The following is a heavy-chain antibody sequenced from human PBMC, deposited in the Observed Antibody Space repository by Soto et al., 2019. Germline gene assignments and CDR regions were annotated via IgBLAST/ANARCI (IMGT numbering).Heavy chain of an antibody. V-gene: IGHV4-31*03. J-gene: IGHJ4*02. Sequence: QVQLQESGPGLVKPSQTLSLTCTVSGGSISSGGYYWSWIRQHPGKGLEWIGYIYYSGSTYYNPSLKSRVTISVDTSKNQFSLKLSSATAADTAVYYCARGRGIVATINRSLLFDYWGQGTLVTVSS. D-gene: IGHD5-12*01. CDR1: GGSISSGGYY. CDR3: ARGRGIVATINRSLLFDY. CDR2: IYYSGST.